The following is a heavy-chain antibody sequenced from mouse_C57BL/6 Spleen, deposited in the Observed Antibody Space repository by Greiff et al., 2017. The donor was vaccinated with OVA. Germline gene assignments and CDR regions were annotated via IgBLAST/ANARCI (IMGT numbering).Heavy chain of an antibody. CDR2: ISGGGGNT. Sequence: EVKLMESGGGLVKPGGSLKLSCAASGFTFSSYTMSWVRQTPEKRLEWVATISGGGGNTYYPDSVKGRFTISRDNAKNTLYLQMSSLRSEDTALYYCAIQGKTYDYDWYFDVWGTGTTVTVSS. CDR3: AIQGKTYDYDWYFDV. J-gene: IGHJ1*03. D-gene: IGHD2-4*01. V-gene: IGHV5-9*01. CDR1: GFTFSSYT.